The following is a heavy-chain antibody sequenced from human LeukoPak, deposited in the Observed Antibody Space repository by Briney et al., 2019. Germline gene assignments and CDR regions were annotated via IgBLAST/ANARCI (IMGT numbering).Heavy chain of an antibody. CDR2: ISGSGGST. CDR3: AKLSLHCSSTSCYTFDY. J-gene: IGHJ4*02. CDR1: GFTFSSYA. V-gene: IGHV3-23*01. D-gene: IGHD2-2*02. Sequence: GGSLRLSCAASGFTFSSYAMSWVRQAPGKGLEWDSAISGSGGSTYYADSVKGRFTISRDNSKNTLYLQMNSLRAEDTAVYYCAKLSLHCSSTSCYTFDYWGQGTLVTVSS.